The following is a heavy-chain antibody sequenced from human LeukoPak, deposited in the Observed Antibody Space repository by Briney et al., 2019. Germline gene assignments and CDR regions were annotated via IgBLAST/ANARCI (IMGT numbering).Heavy chain of an antibody. J-gene: IGHJ4*02. CDR3: ARQWELRLEFDY. CDR2: IYHGGST. D-gene: IGHD1-26*01. Sequence: SETLSLTCAVSGYSISSGYYWGWIRQPPGKGLEWIGSIYHGGSTYYNPSLKSRVTISVDTSKNQFSLKLSSVTAADTAVYYCARQWELRLEFDYWGRGTLVTVSS. CDR1: GYSISSGYY. V-gene: IGHV4-38-2*01.